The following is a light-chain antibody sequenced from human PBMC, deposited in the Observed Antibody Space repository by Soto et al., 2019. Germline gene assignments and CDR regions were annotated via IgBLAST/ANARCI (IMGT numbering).Light chain of an antibody. Sequence: EIVMTQSPATLSVSPGERATLSCRASQSINRYLAWYQQKPGQAPRLLIYYAYNRAAGIPARFSGSGSGTDFTLTISSLEPEDFAVYYCQQXSNWPPITCGQGTRLEIK. CDR2: YAY. CDR1: QSINRY. CDR3: QQXSNWPPIT. V-gene: IGKV3-11*01. J-gene: IGKJ5*01.